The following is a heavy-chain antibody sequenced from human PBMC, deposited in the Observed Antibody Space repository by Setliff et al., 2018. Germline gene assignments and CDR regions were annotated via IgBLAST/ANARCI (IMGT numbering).Heavy chain of an antibody. Sequence: PSETLSLTCTVSGDSISNYYWTWIRQPPGKGLEWIGYIYYSGTTNYNPSLKSRVTISVDTSKNQFSLKLTSVTAADTAVYYCARGHPNSSRSSLVYWGQGAPVTVSS. CDR2: IYYSGTT. D-gene: IGHD6-6*01. V-gene: IGHV4-59*01. J-gene: IGHJ4*02. CDR1: GDSISNYY. CDR3: ARGHPNSSRSSLVY.